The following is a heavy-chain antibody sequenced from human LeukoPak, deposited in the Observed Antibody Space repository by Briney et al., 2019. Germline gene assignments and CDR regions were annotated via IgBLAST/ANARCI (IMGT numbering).Heavy chain of an antibody. CDR1: GSRVTNYW. CDR3: ARHLRGYCSGGTCWDNWLDP. CDR2: IYSGDSET. V-gene: IGHV5-51*01. Sequence: GESLKISCKASGSRVTNYWIGWVRQMPGKGLEWIGIIYSGDSETRYSPSFQGRAAISVDKSINTAFLQWSSLKASDTAIYYYARHLRGYCSGGTCWDNWLDPWGQGTLVTVSS. D-gene: IGHD2-15*01. J-gene: IGHJ5*02.